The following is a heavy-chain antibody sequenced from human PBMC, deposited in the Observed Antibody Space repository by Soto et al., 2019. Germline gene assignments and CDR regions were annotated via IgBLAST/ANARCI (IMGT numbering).Heavy chain of an antibody. D-gene: IGHD3-3*01. J-gene: IGHJ6*02. CDR3: ARDGTIFGVVTDQGYYYYGMDV. CDR2: MYHSGST. Sequence: QVQLQESGPGLVKPSGTLSLTCAVSGGSISSSNWGSWVRQPPGKGLEWIGEMYHSGSTNYNPSLNSRVTISVDKSKNQFSLKLSSVTAADTAVYYCARDGTIFGVVTDQGYYYYGMDVWGQGTTVTVSS. V-gene: IGHV4-4*02. CDR1: GGSISSSNW.